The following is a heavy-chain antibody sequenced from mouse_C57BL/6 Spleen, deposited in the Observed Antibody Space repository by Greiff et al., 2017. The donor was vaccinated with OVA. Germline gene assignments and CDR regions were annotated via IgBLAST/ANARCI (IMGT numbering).Heavy chain of an antibody. V-gene: IGHV1-64*01. CDR2: IHPNSGST. CDR1: GYTFTSYW. CDR3: ASYSSVAYYAMDY. D-gene: IGHD1-1*01. J-gene: IGHJ4*01. Sequence: QVQLQQPGAELVKPGASVKLSCKASGYTFTSYWMHWVKQRPGQGLEWIGMIHPNSGSTNYNEKFKSKATLTVDKSSSTAYMQLSSLTSEDSAVYYCASYSSVAYYAMDYWGQGTSVTVSS.